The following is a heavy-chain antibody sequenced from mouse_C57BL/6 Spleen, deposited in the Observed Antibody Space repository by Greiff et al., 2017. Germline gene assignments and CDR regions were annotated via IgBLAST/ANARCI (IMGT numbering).Heavy chain of an antibody. CDR3: ARVYDGCYEGPYWYFDV. CDR1: GYSITSGYY. Sequence: EVKLQESGPGLVKPSQSLSLTCSVTGYSITSGYYWNWIRQFPGNKLEWMGYISYDGSNNYNPSLNNRISITRDTSKNQFFLKLNSVTTEDTATYYCARVYDGCYEGPYWYFDVWGTGTTVTVSS. V-gene: IGHV3-6*01. CDR2: ISYDGSN. J-gene: IGHJ1*03. D-gene: IGHD2-3*01.